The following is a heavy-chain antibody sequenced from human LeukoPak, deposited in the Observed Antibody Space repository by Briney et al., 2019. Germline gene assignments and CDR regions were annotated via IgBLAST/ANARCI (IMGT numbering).Heavy chain of an antibody. CDR1: GYSFTDYW. V-gene: IGHV5-51*01. Sequence: GESLKISCQASGYSFTDYWIVWVRQMPGKGLEWMEAIYPGDSDTRYSPSLDGQVTISADKSVSTTYLQWSSLQASDTDMYYCARPSSLYGGTSEDYWGQGTLVTVSS. D-gene: IGHD4-23*01. CDR3: ARPSSLYGGTSEDY. CDR2: IYPGDSDT. J-gene: IGHJ4*02.